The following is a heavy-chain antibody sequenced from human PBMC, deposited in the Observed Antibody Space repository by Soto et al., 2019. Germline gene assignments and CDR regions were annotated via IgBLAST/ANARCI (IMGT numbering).Heavy chain of an antibody. CDR3: ARRRYYYDSSGTWDYFDY. Sequence: GESLKISCKGSGYSFTSYWIGWVRQMPGKGLEWMGIIYPGDSDTRYSPSFQGQVTISADKSISTAYLQWSSLKASDTAMYYCARRRYYYDSSGTWDYFDYWGQGTLVTVSS. CDR1: GYSFTSYW. J-gene: IGHJ4*02. D-gene: IGHD3-22*01. CDR2: IYPGDSDT. V-gene: IGHV5-51*01.